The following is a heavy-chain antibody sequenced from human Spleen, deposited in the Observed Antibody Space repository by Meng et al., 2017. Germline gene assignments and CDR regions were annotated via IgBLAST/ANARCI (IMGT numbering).Heavy chain of an antibody. J-gene: IGHJ5*02. D-gene: IGHD3-10*01. V-gene: IGHV3-74*02. CDR3: ARGRGVNRFDP. CDR2: INGDGKTT. CDR1: GFTFSLFA. Sequence: AQLGESGGGVVQPGGSLRLSCETSGFTFSLFAIQWVRQAPGKGLEWVSRINGDGKTTTYADSVKGRFTISRDNAKNTLYLQMNSLRAEDTAVYYCARGRGVNRFDPWGQGTLVTVSS.